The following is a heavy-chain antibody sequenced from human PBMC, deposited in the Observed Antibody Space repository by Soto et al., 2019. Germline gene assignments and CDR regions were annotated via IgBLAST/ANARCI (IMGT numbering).Heavy chain of an antibody. CDR3: TTALNEQQLVWYSYYGMAV. Sequence: EVQLVESGGGLVKPGGSLRLSCAASGFTFSNAWMNWVRQAPGKGLEWVGRIKSKTDGGTTDYAAPVKGRFTISRDDSNTPLYLQMNSLKTEDTAVYSCTTALNEQQLVWYSYYGMAVWGQGTTVTVSS. CDR1: GFTFSNAW. V-gene: IGHV3-15*07. J-gene: IGHJ6*02. CDR2: IKSKTDGGTT. D-gene: IGHD6-13*01.